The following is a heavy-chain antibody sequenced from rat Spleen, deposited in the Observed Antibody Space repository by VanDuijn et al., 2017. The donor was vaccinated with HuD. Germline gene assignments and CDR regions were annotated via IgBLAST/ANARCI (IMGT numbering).Heavy chain of an antibody. J-gene: IGHJ4*01. CDR3: ARRQFGVRVMDA. D-gene: IGHD4-3*01. Sequence: EVQLVESDGGLVQPGRSLKLSCAASGFTFSDYYMAWVRQVPTKGLEWVATINYDGSGTYYRDSVKGRFTISRDNANSTLYLQMDSLRSEDTATYYCARRQFGVRVMDAWGQGASVTVSS. CDR2: INYDGSGT. V-gene: IGHV5-29*01. CDR1: GFTFSDYY.